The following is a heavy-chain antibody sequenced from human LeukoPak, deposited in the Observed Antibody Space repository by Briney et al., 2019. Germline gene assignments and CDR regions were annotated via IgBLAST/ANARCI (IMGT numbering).Heavy chain of an antibody. CDR3: ARDRPGRYCSRTSCYTASPFDP. Sequence: SVKVSCKASGSTFTSYAISWVRQAPGQGLEWMGGIIPMVGTTHYSQKFQGRVTITADESTRTAYMELSSLRSEDTAVYYCARDRPGRYCSRTSCYTASPFDPWGQGTLVTVSS. CDR1: GSTFTSYA. CDR2: IIPMVGTT. J-gene: IGHJ5*02. D-gene: IGHD2-2*02. V-gene: IGHV1-69*13.